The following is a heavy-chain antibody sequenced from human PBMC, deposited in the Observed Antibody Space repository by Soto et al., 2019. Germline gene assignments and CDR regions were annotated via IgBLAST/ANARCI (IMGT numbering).Heavy chain of an antibody. D-gene: IGHD5-12*01. J-gene: IGHJ4*02. CDR2: ISSSSSTI. Sequence: GGSLRLSCAASGFTFSDYYMSWIRQAPGKGLEWVSYISSSSSTIYYADSVKGRFTISRDNAKNSLYLQMNSLRAEDTAVYYCAKEMATTNFDYWGQGTLVTVSS. CDR1: GFTFSDYY. V-gene: IGHV3-11*01. CDR3: AKEMATTNFDY.